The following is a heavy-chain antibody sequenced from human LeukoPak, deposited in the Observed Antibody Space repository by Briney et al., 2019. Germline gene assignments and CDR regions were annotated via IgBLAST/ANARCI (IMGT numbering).Heavy chain of an antibody. CDR2: TSYDGSSN. D-gene: IGHD3-10*01. CDR1: GFTFSSYA. Sequence: PGRSVRLSCAASGFTFSSYALHWVRQAPGKGLEWVAVTSYDGSSNYYADSVKGRFTISRDNSKNTLYLQMNSLRAEDTAVYHCAREQDYYGSGSYYVYGMDVWGQGTTVTVSS. CDR3: AREQDYYGSGSYYVYGMDV. V-gene: IGHV3-30*14. J-gene: IGHJ6*02.